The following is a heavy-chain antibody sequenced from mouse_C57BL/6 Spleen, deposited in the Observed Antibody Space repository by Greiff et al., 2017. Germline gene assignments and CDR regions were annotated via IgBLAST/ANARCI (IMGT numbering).Heavy chain of an antibody. Sequence: QVQLQQSGAELVKPGASVKISCKASGYAFSSYWMNWVKQRPGKGLEWIGQIYPGDGDTTSNGKFKGKATLTAEKSTSTAYMQLSSLTSEDSEVYFCARGNYDYDGPYFDYWGQGTTLTVSS. CDR2: IYPGDGDT. CDR3: ARGNYDYDGPYFDY. CDR1: GYAFSSYW. D-gene: IGHD2-4*01. V-gene: IGHV1-80*01. J-gene: IGHJ2*01.